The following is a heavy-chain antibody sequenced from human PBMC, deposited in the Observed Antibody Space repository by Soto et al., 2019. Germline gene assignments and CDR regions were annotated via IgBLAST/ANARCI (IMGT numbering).Heavy chain of an antibody. J-gene: IGHJ4*02. CDR2: ISAHNGNT. CDR1: GYTFTSYG. Sequence: QVQLVQSGAEVKKPGASVKVSCKASGYTFTSYGISWVRQAPGQGLEWLGWISAHNGNTNYAQKLQGRVTMTTDTSTTTAYMELRSMRSDDTAVYYCARRPPDSGGWYGALDYWGQGTLVTVSS. V-gene: IGHV1-18*01. D-gene: IGHD6-19*01. CDR3: ARRPPDSGGWYGALDY.